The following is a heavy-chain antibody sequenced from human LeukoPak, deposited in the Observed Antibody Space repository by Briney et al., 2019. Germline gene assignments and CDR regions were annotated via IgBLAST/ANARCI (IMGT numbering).Heavy chain of an antibody. CDR1: GFTFSSYA. CDR3: AREMAATGTNTFDF. J-gene: IGHJ3*01. V-gene: IGHV3-23*01. CDR2: ISGSGGST. D-gene: IGHD6-13*01. Sequence: GGSLRLSCSASGFTFSSYAMSWVRQAPGKGLEWVSAISGSGGSTYYTDSVKGRFTASRDNSKNTLYLQMNSLRAEDTAVYYCAREMAATGTNTFDFWGQGTMVTVSS.